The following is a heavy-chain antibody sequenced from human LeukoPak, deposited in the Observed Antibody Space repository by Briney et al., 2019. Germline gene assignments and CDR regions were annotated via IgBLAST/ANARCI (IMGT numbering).Heavy chain of an antibody. CDR3: ARSYYDSSGWYYYYMDV. D-gene: IGHD3-22*01. J-gene: IGHJ6*03. V-gene: IGHV3-7*01. CDR2: IKQNGSEK. CDR1: GFTFSSYW. Sequence: PGGSLRLSCAASGFTFSSYWMSWVRQAPGKGLEWVANIKQNGSEKYYVDSVKGRFTISRDNAKNSLYLQMNSLRAEDTAVYYCARSYYDSSGWYYYYMDVWGKGTTVSISS.